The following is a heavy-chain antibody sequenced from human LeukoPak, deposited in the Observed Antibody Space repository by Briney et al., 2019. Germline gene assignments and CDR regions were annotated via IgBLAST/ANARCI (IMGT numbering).Heavy chain of an antibody. J-gene: IGHJ5*02. D-gene: IGHD6-6*01. V-gene: IGHV3-23*01. CDR3: AKEGLKRLENNWFDP. Sequence: PGGSLRLSCAASGFTFSSYSMNWVRQAPGKGLEWVSAISGSGGSTYYADSVKGRFTISRDNSKNTLYLQMNSLRAEDTAVYYCAKEGLKRLENNWFDPWGQGTLVTVSS. CDR1: GFTFSSYS. CDR2: ISGSGGST.